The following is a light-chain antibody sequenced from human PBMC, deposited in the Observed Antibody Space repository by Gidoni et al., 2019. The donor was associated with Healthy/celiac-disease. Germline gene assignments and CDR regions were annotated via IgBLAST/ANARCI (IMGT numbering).Light chain of an antibody. J-gene: IGKJ3*01. CDR2: DAS. V-gene: IGKV3-11*01. CDR3: QQRSNWPA. CDR1: QSVSSY. Sequence: EIVLTQSPATLSLSPGERATLSCRASQSVSSYLAWYQQKHGQAPRLLIYDASNRATGIPARFSGSGSGTDFTLTISRLEPEDFAVYYGQQRSNWPAFGPGTKVDIK.